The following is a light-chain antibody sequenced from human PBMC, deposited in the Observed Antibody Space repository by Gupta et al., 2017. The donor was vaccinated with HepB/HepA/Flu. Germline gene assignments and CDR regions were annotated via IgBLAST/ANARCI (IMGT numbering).Light chain of an antibody. Sequence: SALIQPASVSVSPGQPITISCTGTTSDVGGYNHVCWYQQYSGKAPKLIIYDVYYRPSGISNRFSGSKSGNTASLTISGLQSEDEANYYCSSYTTTSAVEVFGGGTKLTVL. CDR1: TSDVGGYNH. J-gene: IGLJ2*01. CDR2: DVY. V-gene: IGLV2-14*01. CDR3: SSYTTTSAVEV.